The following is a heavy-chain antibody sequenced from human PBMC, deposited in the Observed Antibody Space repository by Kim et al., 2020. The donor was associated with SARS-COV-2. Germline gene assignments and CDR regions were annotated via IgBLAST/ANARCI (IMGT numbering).Heavy chain of an antibody. CDR2: ISYDGSNK. V-gene: IGHV3-30-3*01. CDR3: ARVTMVRGTGGY. J-gene: IGHJ4*02. D-gene: IGHD3-10*01. Sequence: GGSLRLSCAASGFTFSSYAMHWVRQAPGKGLEWVAVISYDGSNKYYADSVKGRFTISRDNSKNTLYLQMNSLRAEDTAVYYCARVTMVRGTGGYWGQGTLVTVSS. CDR1: GFTFSSYA.